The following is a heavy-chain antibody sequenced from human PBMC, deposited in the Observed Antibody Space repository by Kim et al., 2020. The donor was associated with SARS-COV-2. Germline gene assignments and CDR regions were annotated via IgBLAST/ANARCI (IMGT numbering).Heavy chain of an antibody. Sequence: SETLSLTCAVSGGSISSGGYSWSWIRQPPGKGLEWIGYIYHSGSTYYNPSLKSRVTISVDRSKNQFSLKLSSVTAADTAVYYCARGGWVGYCSSTSCYRTPRYYYYYGMDVWGQGTTVTVSS. CDR3: ARGGWVGYCSSTSCYRTPRYYYYYGMDV. CDR2: IYHSGST. D-gene: IGHD2-2*02. V-gene: IGHV4-30-2*01. J-gene: IGHJ6*02. CDR1: GGSISSGGYS.